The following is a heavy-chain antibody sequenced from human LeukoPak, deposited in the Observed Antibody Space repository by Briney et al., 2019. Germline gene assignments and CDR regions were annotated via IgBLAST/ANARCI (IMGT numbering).Heavy chain of an antibody. CDR2: IWHDASHT. D-gene: IGHD3-10*01. J-gene: IGHJ4*02. Sequence: GGSLRLSCAASGFSFSTYAMHWVRQAPGKGLEWVALIWHDASHTFYTDSAKGRFTISRDNSKNTVYLQMNSLGGEDTAVYYCAREIFGSGGYPDYWGQGTLVTVSS. CDR3: AREIFGSGGYPDY. V-gene: IGHV3-33*01. CDR1: GFSFSTYA.